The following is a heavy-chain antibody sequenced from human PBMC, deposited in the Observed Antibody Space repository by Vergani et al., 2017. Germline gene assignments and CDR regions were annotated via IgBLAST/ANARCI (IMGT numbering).Heavy chain of an antibody. D-gene: IGHD2-21*02. CDR1: GDSIRSGVYY. CDR2: IYHTGTT. V-gene: IGHV4-31*03. CDR3: ARNPYCGGDCYSDAFDI. Sequence: QVQLQESGPGLVKPSQTLSLTCTVSGDSIRSGVYYWGWIRQHPGQGLEWIGYIYHTGTTYYNPSLRGRINISVDTSKNQFSLKLSSVTAADTAVYYCARNPYCGGDCYSDAFDIWGQGTMVTVSS. J-gene: IGHJ3*02.